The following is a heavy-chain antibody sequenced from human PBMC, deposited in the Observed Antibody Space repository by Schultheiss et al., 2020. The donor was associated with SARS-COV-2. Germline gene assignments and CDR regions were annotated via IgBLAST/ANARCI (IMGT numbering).Heavy chain of an antibody. Sequence: ASVKVSCKASGYTFTSYYMHWVRQAPGKGLEWMGWINPTSSATSYAQKYQGRVTMTRDTSTNTVHMDLSSLNFDDTAVYYCARESGGDLDYWGQGTLVTVSS. D-gene: IGHD2-21*02. J-gene: IGHJ4*02. CDR2: INPTSSAT. CDR3: ARESGGDLDY. V-gene: IGHV1-2*02. CDR1: GYTFTSYY.